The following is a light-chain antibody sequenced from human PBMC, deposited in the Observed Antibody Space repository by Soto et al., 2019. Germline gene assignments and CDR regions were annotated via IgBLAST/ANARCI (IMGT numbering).Light chain of an antibody. CDR2: EAV. Sequence: DTQMTQSPSSLAASVGDRVTITCHASQGIYNSLGWSRQRRGEAPKLLIYEAVNLEPGVPTRFGERESGTNSAHTIDSLQGEDFATYYCQQYDNLPITFGGENRVEVK. CDR3: QQYDNLPIT. J-gene: IGKJ4*01. CDR1: QGIYNS. V-gene: IGKV1-33*01.